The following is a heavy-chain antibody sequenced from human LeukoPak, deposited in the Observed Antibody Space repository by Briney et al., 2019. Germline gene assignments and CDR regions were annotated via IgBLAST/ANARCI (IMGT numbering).Heavy chain of an antibody. CDR3: ARGAMVRGVGHDAFDI. Sequence: PSETLSLTCTVSGGSISSYYWSWIRQPAGKGLEWIGRIYTSGSTNYNPSLKSRVTMSVDTSKTQFSLKLSSVTAADTAVYYCARGAMVRGVGHDAFDIWGQGTMVTVSS. J-gene: IGHJ3*02. D-gene: IGHD3-10*01. V-gene: IGHV4-4*07. CDR2: IYTSGST. CDR1: GGSISSYY.